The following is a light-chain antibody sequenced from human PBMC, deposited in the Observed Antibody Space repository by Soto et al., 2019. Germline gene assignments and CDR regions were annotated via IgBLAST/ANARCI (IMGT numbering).Light chain of an antibody. CDR2: AAS. Sequence: AIRMTQSPSSLSASTGDRVTITCRASQGISSYLAWYQQKPGKAPKLLIYAASTLPSGVPSRFSGSGSGTDFTLTISCLQSEDLATYYCQQYYSYPLTFGGGTKVEIK. V-gene: IGKV1-8*01. CDR3: QQYYSYPLT. CDR1: QGISSY. J-gene: IGKJ4*01.